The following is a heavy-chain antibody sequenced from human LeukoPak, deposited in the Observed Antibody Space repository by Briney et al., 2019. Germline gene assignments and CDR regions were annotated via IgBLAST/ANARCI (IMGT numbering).Heavy chain of an antibody. CDR1: GGSISSSY. J-gene: IGHJ4*02. Sequence: SETLSLTCTVSGGSISSSYWSWVRQPPGKGLEWIGDIYTSGNTNYNPSLKSRVTISVDTSKSQFSLKPSSVTAADTAVYFCARRRSGGRDFDYWGQGTLVTVSS. CDR2: IYTSGNT. CDR3: ARRRSGGRDFDY. V-gene: IGHV4-4*09. D-gene: IGHD2-15*01.